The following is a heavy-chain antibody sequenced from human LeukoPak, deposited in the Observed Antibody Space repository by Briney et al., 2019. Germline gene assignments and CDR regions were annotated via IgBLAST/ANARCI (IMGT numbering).Heavy chain of an antibody. D-gene: IGHD6-13*01. CDR1: GFTFSDYT. CDR3: ARGLHDRSWYGAH. Sequence: PGGSLTLSCAASGFTFSDYTMQWVRQAPGKGLEWVALLPPDGSYQYYADSLKGRFTISRDNFKNALYLQMNSLRLEDTAVYYCARGLHDRSWYGAHWGQGTLLSVSS. CDR2: LPPDGSYQ. V-gene: IGHV3-30*04. J-gene: IGHJ4*02.